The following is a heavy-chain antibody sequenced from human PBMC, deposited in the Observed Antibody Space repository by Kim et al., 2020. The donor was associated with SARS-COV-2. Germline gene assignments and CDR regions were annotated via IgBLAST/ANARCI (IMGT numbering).Heavy chain of an antibody. CDR1: GVSISSSSYY. V-gene: IGHV4-39*01. CDR3: ARRIYGSGSYDFEYIRGNADSFDY. D-gene: IGHD3-10*01. CDR2: FYYSGST. J-gene: IGHJ4*02. Sequence: SETLSLTCTGSGVSISSSSYYWGWIRQPPGKVLEWIGRFYYSGSTYDNPSLKSRVTISVDTSKNPFSLKLSAGTAADTAVYYCARRIYGSGSYDFEYIRGNADSFDYWGQGTLVTVSS.